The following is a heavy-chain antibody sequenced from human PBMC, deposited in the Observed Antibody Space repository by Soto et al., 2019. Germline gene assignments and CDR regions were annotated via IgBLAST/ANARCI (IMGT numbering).Heavy chain of an antibody. CDR2: MNPNSGNT. D-gene: IGHD4-4*01. Sequence: ASVKVSCKASGYTFTGYYMHWVRQAPGQGLEWMGWMNPNSGNTGYAQKFQGRVTMTRNTSISTAYMELSSLRSEDTAVYYCARGDTVTTLHYYYGMDVWAQGTTVTVCS. V-gene: IGHV1-8*02. CDR1: GYTFTGYY. CDR3: ARGDTVTTLHYYYGMDV. J-gene: IGHJ6*02.